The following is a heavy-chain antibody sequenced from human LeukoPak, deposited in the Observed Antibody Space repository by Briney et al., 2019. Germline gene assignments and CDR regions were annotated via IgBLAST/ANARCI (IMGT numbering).Heavy chain of an antibody. D-gene: IGHD1-1*01. V-gene: IGHV3-30*04. CDR2: ISYDGSNK. J-gene: IGHJ6*03. CDR3: AKDTNWNDPSLMDV. CDR1: GFTFSSYA. Sequence: PGGSLRLSCAASGFTFSSYAMHWVRQAPGKGLEWVAIISYDGSNKYYADSVKGRFTISRDNSKNTLYLQMNSLRAEDTAVYYCAKDTNWNDPSLMDVWGKGTTVTISS.